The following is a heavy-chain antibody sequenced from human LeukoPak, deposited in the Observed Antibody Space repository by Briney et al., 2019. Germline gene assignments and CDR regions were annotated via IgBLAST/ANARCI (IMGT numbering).Heavy chain of an antibody. J-gene: IGHJ5*02. D-gene: IGHD1-26*01. Sequence: GGSLRLSCAASGFTFSSYAMSWVRQAPGKGLEWVSAISGTGGSTYYADPVKGRFTISRDNSKNTLYLQMNSLRAEDTAEYYCAKDPYSGSYSHWFDPWGQGTLVTVSS. CDR2: ISGTGGST. CDR3: AKDPYSGSYSHWFDP. CDR1: GFTFSSYA. V-gene: IGHV3-23*01.